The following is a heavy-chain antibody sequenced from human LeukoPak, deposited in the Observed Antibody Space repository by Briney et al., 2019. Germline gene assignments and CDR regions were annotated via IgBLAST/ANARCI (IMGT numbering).Heavy chain of an antibody. CDR3: ARKRSSYGREVFDS. V-gene: IGHV4-34*01. CDR2: INHSGST. D-gene: IGHD5-18*01. J-gene: IGHJ4*02. CDR1: GGSFSGYY. Sequence: PSETLSLTCAVYGGSFSGYYWSWIRQPPGEGLEWIGEINHSGSTNYNPSLKSRVTISVDTSKNQFSLKLSSVTAADTAVYYCARKRSSYGREVFDSWGQGTLVTVSS.